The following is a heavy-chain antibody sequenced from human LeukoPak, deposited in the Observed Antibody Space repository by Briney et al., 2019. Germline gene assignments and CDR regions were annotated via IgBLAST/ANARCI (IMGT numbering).Heavy chain of an antibody. CDR1: GGSFSKFA. CDR2: IIPIFVTT. CDR3: ARGDDSGYYYYFDY. V-gene: IGHV1-69*05. Sequence: GSSVKVSCKASGGSFSKFAINWVRQAPGQGLEWMGGIIPIFVTTNYAQKFEGRVTFTTDESTNTAYMELRSLRSDDTAVYYCARGDDSGYYYYFDYWGQGTLVTVSS. D-gene: IGHD3-22*01. J-gene: IGHJ4*02.